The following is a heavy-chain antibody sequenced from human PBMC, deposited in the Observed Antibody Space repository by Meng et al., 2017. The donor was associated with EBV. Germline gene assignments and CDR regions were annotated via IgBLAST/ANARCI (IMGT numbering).Heavy chain of an antibody. J-gene: IGHJ4*02. CDR3: ASESGRGYTPDY. V-gene: IGHV1-69*01. Sequence: QVQLVQPPAGVKKPGSSVKVSCKTSGGPFRYYAISWLRQAPGQGLEWLGGFLPRLGAPNYAQKFHGRVKITADESTSTHYMDLSSLRSEDTAIYYCASESGRGYTPDYWGQGTLVTVSS. CDR2: FLPRLGAP. CDR1: GGPFRYYA. D-gene: IGHD3-10*01.